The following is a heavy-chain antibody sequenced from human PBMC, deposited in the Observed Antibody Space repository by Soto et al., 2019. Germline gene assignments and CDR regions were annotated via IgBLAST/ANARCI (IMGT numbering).Heavy chain of an antibody. J-gene: IGHJ6*02. V-gene: IGHV1-69*01. CDR2: IIPIFGTA. D-gene: IGHD2-15*01. CDR1: GGTFSSYA. CDR3: ARSQGGSSSLDIYYYYYYGMDV. Sequence: QVQRVQSGAEVKKPGSSVKVSCKAPGGTFSSYAISWVRQAPGQGREWMGGIIPIFGTANYAQKFQGRVTITADESTSTGYMELSSLRSEDTAVYYCARSQGGSSSLDIYYYYYYGMDVWGQGTTVTVSS.